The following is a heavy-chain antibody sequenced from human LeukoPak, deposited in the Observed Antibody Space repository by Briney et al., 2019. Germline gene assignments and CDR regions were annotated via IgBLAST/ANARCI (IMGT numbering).Heavy chain of an antibody. J-gene: IGHJ4*02. CDR3: ARAGRGFSSGYSPFGY. D-gene: IGHD3-3*01. V-gene: IGHV3-7*01. CDR1: GFTFSSYC. CDR2: IKHDGSEK. Sequence: PGGSLRLSCAASGFTFSSYCMSWVRQAPGKGLEWLANIKHDGSEKYYVDSVKGRFTISRDNAKNSLYLQINSLRAEDTEGYYYARAGRGFSSGYSPFGYWRQGTLDTVSS.